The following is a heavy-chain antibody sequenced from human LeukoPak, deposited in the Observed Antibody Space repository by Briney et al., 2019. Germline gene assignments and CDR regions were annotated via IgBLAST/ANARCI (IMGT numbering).Heavy chain of an antibody. D-gene: IGHD2-2*01. V-gene: IGHV1-69*04. CDR1: GGTFSSYA. Sequence: ASVRVSCKASGGTFSSYAISWVRQAPGQGLEWMGRIIPILGIANYAQKFQGRVTITADKSTSTAYMELSSLRSEDTAVYYCAKGGGSTSETLDYWGQGTLVTVSS. CDR3: AKGGGSTSETLDY. J-gene: IGHJ4*02. CDR2: IIPILGIA.